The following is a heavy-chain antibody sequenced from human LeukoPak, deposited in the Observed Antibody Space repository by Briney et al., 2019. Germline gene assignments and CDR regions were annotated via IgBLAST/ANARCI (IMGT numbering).Heavy chain of an antibody. J-gene: IGHJ5*02. CDR2: INNSDTT. CDR1: GGSCNGCY. D-gene: IGHD2-2*01. V-gene: IGHV4-34*01. Sequence: SETLSFNCAVYGGSCNGCYWSWLRQPPGKGLEWSSKINNSDTTNYNPSLNRLVTISVDTSNNHFSLKLSSVPAADTAVYYCARGGPYCSSTSCYPSNWFDPWGEGTLVTVSS. CDR3: ARGGPYCSSTSCYPSNWFDP.